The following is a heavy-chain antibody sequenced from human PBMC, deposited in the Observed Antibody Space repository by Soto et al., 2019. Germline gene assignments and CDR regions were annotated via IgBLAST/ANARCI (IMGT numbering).Heavy chain of an antibody. V-gene: IGHV5-51*01. CDR1: GYTFANSW. CDR3: VRHLRARGVVRDGPIXS. J-gene: IGHJ4*02. D-gene: IGHD3-10*01. Sequence: GESLKISCKGSGYTFANSWIAWVRQMPGKGLEWLGNIFPGDSDTKYSPSFQGRVTLSADTSISTAYLHWSSLRASDTAIYFCVRHLRARGVVRDGPIXSWGQGTLVXVSS. CDR2: IFPGDSDT.